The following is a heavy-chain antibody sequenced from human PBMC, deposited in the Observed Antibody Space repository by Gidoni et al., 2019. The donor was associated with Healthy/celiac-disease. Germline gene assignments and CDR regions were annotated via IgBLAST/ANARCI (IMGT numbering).Heavy chain of an antibody. D-gene: IGHD3-10*01. CDR3: ARDHHYYGSEEVPGDAFDI. J-gene: IGHJ3*02. V-gene: IGHV3-30-3*01. Sequence: QVQLVESGGGVVQPGRSLRLSCAASGLTFSSYAMHWVRQAPGKGLEWVAVISYDGSNKYYADSVKGRFTISRDNSKNTLYLQMNSLRAEDTAVYYCARDHHYYGSEEVPGDAFDIWGQGTMVTVSS. CDR2: ISYDGSNK. CDR1: GLTFSSYA.